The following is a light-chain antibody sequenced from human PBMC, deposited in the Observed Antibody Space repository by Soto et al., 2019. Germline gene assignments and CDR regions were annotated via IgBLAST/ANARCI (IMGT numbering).Light chain of an antibody. V-gene: IGKV1-5*01. CDR3: QQYHDYPST. CDR2: DAS. J-gene: IGKJ1*01. CDR1: QNITDW. Sequence: DIQMTQSPSTLSASVGDRVTITCRASQNITDWLAWYQQRPGKAPNLLISDASSLESGVSSRFSGSRSETEFTLTISSLQPGDFATYYCQQYHDYPSTFGQGTRVDFK.